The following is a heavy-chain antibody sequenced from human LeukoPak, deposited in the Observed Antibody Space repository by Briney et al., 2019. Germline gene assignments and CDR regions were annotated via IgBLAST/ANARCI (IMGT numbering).Heavy chain of an antibody. CDR3: AKVPVSGYYSYFEN. D-gene: IGHD3-22*01. Sequence: GGSLRLSCAASGFTFSSYWMHWVRQAPGKGLVWVSRINSDGSTTTYADSVKGRFTISRDNAKNTLYLQMSSLRAEDTAVYYCAKVPVSGYYSYFENWGQGALVTVSS. CDR2: INSDGSTT. V-gene: IGHV3-74*01. CDR1: GFTFSSYW. J-gene: IGHJ4*02.